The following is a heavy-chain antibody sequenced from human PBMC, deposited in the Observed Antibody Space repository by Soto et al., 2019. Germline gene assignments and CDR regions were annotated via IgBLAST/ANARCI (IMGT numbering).Heavy chain of an antibody. D-gene: IGHD3-22*01. Sequence: SETLSLTCTVSDGSLSPNYWSWIRQPPGKGLEWIGYIYFAGTTTYNPSLQSRVSISLDTSKNEVSLKLTSVTAADTAVYFCARLGAYYQAMDSWGQGTLVTVSS. CDR1: DGSLSPNY. V-gene: IGHV4-59*08. J-gene: IGHJ1*01. CDR2: IYFAGTT. CDR3: ARLGAYYQAMDS.